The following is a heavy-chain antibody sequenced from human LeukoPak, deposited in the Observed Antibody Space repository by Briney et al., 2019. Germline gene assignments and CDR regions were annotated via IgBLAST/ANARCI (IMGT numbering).Heavy chain of an antibody. J-gene: IGHJ4*02. V-gene: IGHV3-9*01. Sequence: GGSLRLSCAASGFTFDDYAMHWVRQAPGKGLEWVSGISWNSGSIGYADSVKGRFTISRDNAKNSLYLQMNSLRAEDTAVYYCARDLEGEHSSSPFDYWGQGTLVTVSS. CDR2: ISWNSGSI. D-gene: IGHD6-13*01. CDR1: GFTFDDYA. CDR3: ARDLEGEHSSSPFDY.